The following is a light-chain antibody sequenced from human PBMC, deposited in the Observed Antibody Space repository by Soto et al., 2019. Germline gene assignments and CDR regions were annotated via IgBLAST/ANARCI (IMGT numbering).Light chain of an antibody. V-gene: IGLV2-14*01. Sequence: QSALTQPASVSGSPGQSITISCTGTSSDVGGYNYVSWYQQHPGKAPKLMIYDVSNRPSGVSNLFSGSKSGNTASLTISGLQAEDEADYNCSSYTSSSTLGVVFGGGTKLTVL. CDR1: SSDVGGYNY. CDR3: SSYTSSSTLGVV. CDR2: DVS. J-gene: IGLJ2*01.